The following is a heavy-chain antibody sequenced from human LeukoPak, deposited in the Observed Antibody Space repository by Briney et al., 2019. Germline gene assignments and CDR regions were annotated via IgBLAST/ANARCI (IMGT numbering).Heavy chain of an antibody. J-gene: IGHJ4*02. CDR3: AKGHRYCTSGNCNSAVDY. D-gene: IGHD2-15*01. V-gene: IGHV3-23*01. Sequence: GRSLRLSCSLSVFTLSHYAMSRVRQVPGKRLEGFSTIGGGGGSTDYTDSVKGRFTISRDNSKNTLYLQMNSLGAEDTAVYYCAKGHRYCTSGNCNSAVDYWGQGTLVTVSS. CDR2: IGGGGGST. CDR1: VFTLSHYA.